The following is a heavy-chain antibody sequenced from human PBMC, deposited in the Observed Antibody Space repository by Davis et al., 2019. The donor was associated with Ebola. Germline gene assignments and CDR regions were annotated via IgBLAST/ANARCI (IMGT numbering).Heavy chain of an antibody. CDR1: GYTFTNFG. CDR3: AKSPPSGAYGLYWYFDL. J-gene: IGHJ2*01. CDR2: ISPYNGDT. D-gene: IGHD3-10*01. Sequence: ASVKVSCKASGYTFTNFGINWVRQAPGQGLEWMGWISPYNGDTNYAQKFQGRLTLTIDTSTTTGYMELRSLGSDDTAVYWCAKSPPSGAYGLYWYFDLWGRGTLVTVSS. V-gene: IGHV1-18*04.